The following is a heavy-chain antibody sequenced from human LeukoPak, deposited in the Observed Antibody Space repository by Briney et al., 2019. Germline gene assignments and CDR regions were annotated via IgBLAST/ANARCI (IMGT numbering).Heavy chain of an antibody. CDR1: GLTVSSHY. CDR2: IYSGGST. D-gene: IGHD3-10*01. J-gene: IGHJ5*02. Sequence: PGGSLRLFCEASGLTVSSHYMSWVRQAPGTGLEWGSVIYSGGSTYYADSVKGRFTISRDNSKNTLYLQMNSLRAEDTAVYYCARAEGIEYSYDLFDPWGQGTLVTVSS. CDR3: ARAEGIEYSYDLFDP. V-gene: IGHV3-66*01.